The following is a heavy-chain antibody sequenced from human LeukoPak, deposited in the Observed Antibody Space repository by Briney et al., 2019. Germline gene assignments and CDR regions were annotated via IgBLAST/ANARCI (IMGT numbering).Heavy chain of an antibody. CDR3: ARSARGVPPYYFDY. J-gene: IGHJ4*02. Sequence: GESLKISCKTSGYSFPNYWIGWVRQMPGKGLEWMGIIYPRDSDTKYSPSFQGQVVISADKSISTAYLQWSSLKASDTAMYYCARSARGVPPYYFDYWGQGTLVTVSS. CDR2: IYPRDSDT. V-gene: IGHV5-51*01. CDR1: GYSFPNYW. D-gene: IGHD3-10*01.